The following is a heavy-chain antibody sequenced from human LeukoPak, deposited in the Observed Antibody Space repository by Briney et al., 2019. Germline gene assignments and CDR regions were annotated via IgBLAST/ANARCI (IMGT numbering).Heavy chain of an antibody. V-gene: IGHV3-20*04. D-gene: IGHD1-7*01. CDR2: INWNGGST. CDR3: ARGVRDLNYNWNYYDYYYYMDV. CDR1: GFTFSSYW. J-gene: IGHJ6*03. Sequence: AGGSLRLSCAASGFTFSSYWMSWVRQAPGKGLEWVSGINWNGGSTGYADSVKGRFTISRDNAKNSLYLQMNSLRAEDTALYYCARGVRDLNYNWNYYDYYYYMDVWGKGTTVTVSS.